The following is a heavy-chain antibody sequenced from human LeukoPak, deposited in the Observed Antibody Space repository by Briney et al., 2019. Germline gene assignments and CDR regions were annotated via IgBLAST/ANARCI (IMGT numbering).Heavy chain of an antibody. J-gene: IGHJ5*02. Sequence: SVKVSCKASGGTFSSYAISWVRQAPGQGLGWMGRIIPIFGTANYAQKFLGRVTITTDESTSTAYMELSSLRSEDTAVYYCARELEPNWFDPWGQGTLVTVSS. CDR1: GGTFSSYA. D-gene: IGHD1-14*01. CDR2: IIPIFGTA. CDR3: ARELEPNWFDP. V-gene: IGHV1-69*05.